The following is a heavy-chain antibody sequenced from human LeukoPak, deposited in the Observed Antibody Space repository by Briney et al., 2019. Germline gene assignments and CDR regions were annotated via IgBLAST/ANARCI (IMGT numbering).Heavy chain of an antibody. D-gene: IGHD3-10*01. CDR2: IRYDGSNK. Sequence: TGGSLRLSCAASGFTFSSYGMHWVRQAPGKGLEGVAFIRYDGSNKYYADSVKGRFTISRDNSKNTLYLQMKSLGVKVSGVVCGATSPTAASGDYWGEGSLVTVSS. V-gene: IGHV3-30*02. CDR1: GFTFSSYG. J-gene: IGHJ4*02. CDR3: ATSPTAASGDY.